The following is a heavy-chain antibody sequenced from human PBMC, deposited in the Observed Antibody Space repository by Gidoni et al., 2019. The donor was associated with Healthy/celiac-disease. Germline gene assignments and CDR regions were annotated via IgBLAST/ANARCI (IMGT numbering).Heavy chain of an antibody. D-gene: IGHD3-22*01. V-gene: IGHV3-7*01. J-gene: IGHJ4*02. CDR3: ARDPYDSSGYYYVDY. CDR2: IKQDGSEK. CDR1: GFTFSSYW. Sequence: CAASGFTFSSYWMSWVRQAPGKGLEWVANIKQDGSEKYYVDSVKGRFTISRDNAKNSLYLQMNSLRAEDTAVYYCARDPYDSSGYYYVDYWGQGTLVTVSS.